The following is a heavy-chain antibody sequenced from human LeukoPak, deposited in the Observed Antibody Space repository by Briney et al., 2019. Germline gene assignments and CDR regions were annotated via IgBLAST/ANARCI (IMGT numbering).Heavy chain of an antibody. Sequence: SETLSLTCTVSGGYISSYYWSWIRQPAGKGLEWIGRIYTSGSTNYSPSFKSRVTISLDTSKSQFSLKLSSVTAADTAVYYCARFCSGGSCPPSWGQGTLVTVSS. CDR2: IYTSGST. V-gene: IGHV4-4*07. CDR1: GGYISSYY. D-gene: IGHD2-15*01. CDR3: ARFCSGGSCPPS. J-gene: IGHJ4*02.